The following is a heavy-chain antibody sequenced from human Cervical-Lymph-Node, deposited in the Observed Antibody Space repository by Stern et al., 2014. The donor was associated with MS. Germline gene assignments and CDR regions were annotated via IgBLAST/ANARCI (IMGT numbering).Heavy chain of an antibody. V-gene: IGHV1-69*01. CDR3: ARGTVTNCFDS. J-gene: IGHJ5*01. CDR1: GGYFSSFS. Sequence: VQLVESGAEVRKPGSSVKVTCKTSGGYFSSFSITLVRQAPGQGLEWMGGLIPVFGTPTYAQEFQDRVTITADASTRTAYMDLSSLRSDDTAVYYCARGTVTNCFDSWGQGTLVTVSS. D-gene: IGHD4-17*01. CDR2: LIPVFGTP.